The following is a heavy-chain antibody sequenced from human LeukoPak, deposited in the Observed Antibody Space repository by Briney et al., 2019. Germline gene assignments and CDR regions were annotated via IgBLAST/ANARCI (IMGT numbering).Heavy chain of an antibody. D-gene: IGHD2-2*01. CDR3: ARGYCSSTSCSWYNWFDP. CDR1: GYTVTGYY. CDR2: INPNSGGT. V-gene: IGHV1-2*02. J-gene: IGHJ5*02. Sequence: ASVKVSCKASGYTVTGYYMHWVRQAPGQGLEWMGWINPNSGGTNYAQKFQGRVTMTRDTSISTAYMELSRLRSDDTAVYYCARGYCSSTSCSWYNWFDPWGQGTLVTVSS.